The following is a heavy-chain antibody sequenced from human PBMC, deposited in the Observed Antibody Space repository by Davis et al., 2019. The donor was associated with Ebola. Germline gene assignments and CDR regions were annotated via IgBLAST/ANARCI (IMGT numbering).Heavy chain of an antibody. CDR3: ARTGYSYGYDYGMDV. D-gene: IGHD5-18*01. CDR2: ISYDGSNK. Sequence: PGGSLRLSCAASGFTFSSYGMHWVRQAPGKGLEWVAVISYDGSNKYYADSVKGRFTISRDNSKNTLYLQMNSLRAEDTAVYYCARTGYSYGYDYGMDVWGQGTTVTVSS. V-gene: IGHV3-30*03. CDR1: GFTFSSYG. J-gene: IGHJ6*02.